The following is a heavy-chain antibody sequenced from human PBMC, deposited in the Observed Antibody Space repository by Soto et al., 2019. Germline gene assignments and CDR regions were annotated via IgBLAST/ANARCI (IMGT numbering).Heavy chain of an antibody. D-gene: IGHD2-2*01. CDR3: AKSWYCDSDSCYTAYYYGFDV. Sequence: EVQLLESGGGLVQPGGSLRLSCVGSGFTFSSYAMSWVRQAPGKGLEWVSATSGSGGSTYYADSVKGRFTISRDNSKNTLYLQMNSLRAEDTAIYYCAKSWYCDSDSCYTAYYYGFDVWGQGTTVTVSS. CDR1: GFTFSSYA. V-gene: IGHV3-23*01. CDR2: TSGSGGST. J-gene: IGHJ6*02.